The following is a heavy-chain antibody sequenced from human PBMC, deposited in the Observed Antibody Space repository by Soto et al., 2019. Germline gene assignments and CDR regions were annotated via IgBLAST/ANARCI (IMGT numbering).Heavy chain of an antibody. J-gene: IGHJ4*02. CDR2: IYYSGST. D-gene: IGHD2-2*01. V-gene: IGHV4-59*08. CDR1: GGSISSYY. Sequence: SETLSLTCTVSGGSISSYYWSWIRQPPGKGLEWIGYIYYSGSTNYNPSLKSRVTISVDTSKNQFSLKLSSVTAADTAVYYCARRRRDIVVVPAFDYWGQGTLVTVSS. CDR3: ARRRRDIVVVPAFDY.